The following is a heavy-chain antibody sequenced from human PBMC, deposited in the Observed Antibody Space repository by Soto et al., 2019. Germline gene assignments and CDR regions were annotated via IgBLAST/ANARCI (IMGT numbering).Heavy chain of an antibody. CDR2: ISPKSGGT. V-gene: IGHV1-2*02. Sequence: ASVKVSCKASGYTFASYGVSWVRQAPGQGFEWMGRISPKSGGTNYAQKFQGRVSLTWDTSLKTAYMELSSLMSEDTAVYYCARPPGYISDWYYFDLWGQGTQVTVSS. D-gene: IGHD3-9*01. CDR1: GYTFASYG. CDR3: ARPPGYISDWYYFDL. J-gene: IGHJ4*02.